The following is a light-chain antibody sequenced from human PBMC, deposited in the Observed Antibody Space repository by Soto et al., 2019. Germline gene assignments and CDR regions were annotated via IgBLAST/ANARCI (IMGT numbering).Light chain of an antibody. V-gene: IGKV1-5*01. CDR2: DAS. CDR1: QTISNW. J-gene: IGKJ1*01. Sequence: DIQMTQSPSTLSASVGDRVTVTCRASQTISNWLAWYQQKPGEVPKLLIYDASTLESGVPSRFSGGGSGTDFTLTISSLQPDDFATYYCQQQNSYSVTFGQGTKVDIK. CDR3: QQQNSYSVT.